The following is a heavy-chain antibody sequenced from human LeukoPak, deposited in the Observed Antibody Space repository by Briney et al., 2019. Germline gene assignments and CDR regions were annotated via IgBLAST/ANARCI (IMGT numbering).Heavy chain of an antibody. D-gene: IGHD4-17*01. J-gene: IGHJ4*02. CDR2: ISGSGGST. Sequence: GGSLRLSCVVSGFTFSSYAMSWVRQAPGKGLEWVSGISGSGGSTYYADSVKGRFTISRDNSKNTLYLQMNSLRAEDTAVYYCATYPTTVNYWGQGTLVTVSS. CDR3: ATYPTTVNY. V-gene: IGHV3-23*01. CDR1: GFTFSSYA.